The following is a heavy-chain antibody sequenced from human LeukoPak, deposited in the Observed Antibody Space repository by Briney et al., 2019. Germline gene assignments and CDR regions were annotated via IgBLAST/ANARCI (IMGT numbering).Heavy chain of an antibody. Sequence: GGSLRLSCAASGFTFTNYAMSWVRQAPGRGLEWVSAISGSGGSTYYADSAKGRFTISRDNSKNTLYLQMNSLRAEDTAVYYCAKDRGNYYNFDAFDIWGQGTMVTVSS. CDR2: ISGSGGST. V-gene: IGHV3-23*01. CDR3: AKDRGNYYNFDAFDI. D-gene: IGHD3-10*01. J-gene: IGHJ3*02. CDR1: GFTFTNYA.